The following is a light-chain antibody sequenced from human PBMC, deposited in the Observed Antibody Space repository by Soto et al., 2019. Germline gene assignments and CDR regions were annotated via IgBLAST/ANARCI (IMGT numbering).Light chain of an antibody. V-gene: IGKV3-11*01. J-gene: IGKJ5*01. CDR1: QSVSSY. CDR2: DAS. CDR3: QQRSNWPP. Sequence: EIVLTQSRATLSLSPGERATLSCRASQSVSSYLAWYQQKPGQAPRLLIYDASNRATGIPARFSGSGSGTDFTLTISSLEPEDFAVYYCQQRSNWPPFGQGTRLEI.